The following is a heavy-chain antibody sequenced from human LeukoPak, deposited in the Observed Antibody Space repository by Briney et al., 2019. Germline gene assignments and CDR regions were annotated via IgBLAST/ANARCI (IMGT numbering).Heavy chain of an antibody. V-gene: IGHV1-69*13. Sequence: ASVKVSCKASGGTFSSYAISWVRQAPGQGLEWMGGIIPIFGTANYAQKFQGRVTVTADESTSTAYMELSSLRSEDTAVYYCARIVTQVYAPEYFQHWGQGTLVTVSS. D-gene: IGHD2-8*01. J-gene: IGHJ1*01. CDR2: IIPIFGTA. CDR1: GGTFSSYA. CDR3: ARIVTQVYAPEYFQH.